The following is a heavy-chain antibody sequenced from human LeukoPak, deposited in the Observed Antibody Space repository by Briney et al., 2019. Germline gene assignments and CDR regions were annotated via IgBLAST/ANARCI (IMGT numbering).Heavy chain of an antibody. J-gene: IGHJ5*02. CDR3: ARDLGRRGNWFDP. CDR1: GFTFSNYA. Sequence: PGGSLRLSCEASGFTFSNYAMSWVRQAPGKGLEWVSGICGHGISIYYADSVKGRFTISRDNAKNSLYLQMNSLRAEDTAVYYCARDLGRRGNWFDPWGQGTLVTVSS. D-gene: IGHD1-26*01. CDR2: ICGHGISI. V-gene: IGHV3-21*01.